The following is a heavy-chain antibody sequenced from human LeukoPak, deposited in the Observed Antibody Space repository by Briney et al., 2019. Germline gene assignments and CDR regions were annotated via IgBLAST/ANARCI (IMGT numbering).Heavy chain of an antibody. V-gene: IGHV4-34*01. J-gene: IGHJ4*02. D-gene: IGHD2-2*02. CDR3: ARRKRGYCSSTSCYTTLWDY. CDR1: GGSFSGYY. CDR2: INHSGST. Sequence: PSETLSPTCAVYGGSFSGYYWSWIRQPPGKGLEWIGEINHSGSTNYNPSLKSRVTISVDTSKNQFSLKLSSVTAADTAVYYCARRKRGYCSSTSCYTTLWDYWGQGTLVTVSS.